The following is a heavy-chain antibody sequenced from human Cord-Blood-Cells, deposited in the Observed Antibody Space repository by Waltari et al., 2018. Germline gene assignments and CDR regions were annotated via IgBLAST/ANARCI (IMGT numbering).Heavy chain of an antibody. D-gene: IGHD6-6*01. V-gene: IGHV1-69*01. Sequence: QVQLVQSGAEVKKPGSSVKVSCNASGGTFSSYAISWVRQAPGQGLEWRGGIIPIFGTANYAQKFQGRVTITADESTSTAYMELSSLRSEDTAVYYCARAPLEQLGEGGYFDYWGQGTLVTVSS. J-gene: IGHJ4*02. CDR3: ARAPLEQLGEGGYFDY. CDR1: GGTFSSYA. CDR2: IIPIFGTA.